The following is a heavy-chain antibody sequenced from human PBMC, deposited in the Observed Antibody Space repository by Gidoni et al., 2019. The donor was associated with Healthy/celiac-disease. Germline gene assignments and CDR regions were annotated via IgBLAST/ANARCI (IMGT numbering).Heavy chain of an antibody. V-gene: IGHV1-69*01. Sequence: QVQLVQSGAEVKKPGSSVKVSCKASGGTFSSYAISWVRQAPGQGLEWMGGIIPIFGTANYAQKFQGRVTITADESTSTAYMELSSLRSEDTAVYYCARVVNPLTRYDFWSGYYTDYYYGMDVWGQGTTVTVSS. J-gene: IGHJ6*02. D-gene: IGHD3-3*01. CDR3: ARVVNPLTRYDFWSGYYTDYYYGMDV. CDR1: GGTFSSYA. CDR2: IIPIFGTA.